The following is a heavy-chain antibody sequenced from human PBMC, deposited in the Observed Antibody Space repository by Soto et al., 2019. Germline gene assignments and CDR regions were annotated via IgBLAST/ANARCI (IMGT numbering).Heavy chain of an antibody. CDR1: GGSIRSSDGYY. CDR2: IYYSGST. Sequence: QVQLQESGPGLVKPSQTLSLTCTVSGGSIRSSDGYYWSWIRQYPGKGLEWIGYIYYSGSTYYNPSLKSRVTISVDTSKNQFSLPLNSMTAAATAVYYCARAWTATAGWANWFDTWGQGTLVTVSS. D-gene: IGHD6-13*01. CDR3: ARAWTATAGWANWFDT. J-gene: IGHJ5*02. V-gene: IGHV4-31*03.